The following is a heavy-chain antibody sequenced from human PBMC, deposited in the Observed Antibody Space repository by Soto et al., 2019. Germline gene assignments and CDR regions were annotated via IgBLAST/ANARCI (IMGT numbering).Heavy chain of an antibody. CDR2: INPSGGST. CDR1: GYTFTSYY. CDR3: ASDQEPSTLYYDYYYMDV. V-gene: IGHV1-46*03. Sequence: HVQLVQSGAEVKKPGASVTVSCKASGYTFTSYYIHWVRQAPGQGLEWMGIINPSGGSTSYAQKFQGRVTITRDTSTSTVFMEVSGLRSEDTAVYYCASDQEPSTLYYDYYYMDVWGKGTTVTVSS. J-gene: IGHJ6*03.